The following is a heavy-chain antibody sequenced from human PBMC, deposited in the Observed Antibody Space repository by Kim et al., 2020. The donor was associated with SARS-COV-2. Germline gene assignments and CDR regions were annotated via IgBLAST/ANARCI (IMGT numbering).Heavy chain of an antibody. CDR1: GDSVSSNSAA. CDR2: TYYRSKWYN. CDR3: AREGESMVTGSPTEFWFDP. V-gene: IGHV6-1*01. D-gene: IGHD5-18*01. J-gene: IGHJ5*02. Sequence: SETLSLTCAISGDSVSSNSAAWNWIRQSPSRGLEWLGRTYYRSKWYNDYAVSVKSRITINPDTSKNQFSLQLNSVTPEDTAVYYCAREGESMVTGSPTEFWFDPWGQGTLVTVSS.